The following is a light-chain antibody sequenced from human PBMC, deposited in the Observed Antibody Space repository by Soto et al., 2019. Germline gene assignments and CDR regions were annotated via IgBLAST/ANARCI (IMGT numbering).Light chain of an antibody. J-gene: IGKJ5*01. CDR2: AAS. V-gene: IGKV1-9*01. Sequence: IQLTQSPSSLSASLGDRATTTGRASQGISSYLAWYQQKSGKAHKLLIYAASTLQSGVTSRFSGSGSGTDFTITISSLQPEDFATYYCQQLNSYLITVGQVTRLDIK. CDR1: QGISSY. CDR3: QQLNSYLIT.